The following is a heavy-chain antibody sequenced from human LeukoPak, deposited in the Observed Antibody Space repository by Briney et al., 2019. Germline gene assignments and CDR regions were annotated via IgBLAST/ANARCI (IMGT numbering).Heavy chain of an antibody. D-gene: IGHD2-8*01. CDR2: ISGVNT. CDR3: AKDICTSPRCLLYSDS. J-gene: IGHJ4*02. CDR1: GFAFGNYA. V-gene: IGHV3-23*01. Sequence: PGGSLRLSCTTSGFAFGNYAMSWFLQAPGKGLEWVSGISGVNTYYADSVKGRFTISRDNSKNVLSLQMSRLRAEDTAVYYCAKDICTSPRCLLYSDSWGQGTLVTVSS.